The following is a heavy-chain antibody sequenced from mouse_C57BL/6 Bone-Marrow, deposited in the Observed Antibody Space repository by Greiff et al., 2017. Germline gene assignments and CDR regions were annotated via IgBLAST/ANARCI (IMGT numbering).Heavy chain of an antibody. D-gene: IGHD1-1*01. CDR3: ARDHYYGSSYKYFDY. J-gene: IGHJ2*01. V-gene: IGHV5-4*01. CDR2: ISDGGSYS. Sequence: EVKLVESGGGLVKPGGSLKLSCAASGFTFSSSAMSWVRQTPEKRLEWVATISDGGSYSYYPANVKGRFIISRDNAKNNLYLQMSHLKSEDTAMYYCARDHYYGSSYKYFDYWGQGTTLTVSS. CDR1: GFTFSSSA.